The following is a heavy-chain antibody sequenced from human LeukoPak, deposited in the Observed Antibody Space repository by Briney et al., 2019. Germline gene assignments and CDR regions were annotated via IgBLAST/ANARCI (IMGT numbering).Heavy chain of an antibody. CDR2: ILYSGSI. CDR3: ARLDRIAAAGTVYWYFDL. CDR1: GGSISSYY. V-gene: IGHV4-59*01. J-gene: IGHJ2*01. Sequence: SETLSLTCTVSGGSISSYYWSWIRQPPGKGLEWIGYILYSGSINYNPSLKSRVTISVDTSKNQFSLKLSSVTAADTAVYYCARLDRIAAAGTVYWYFDLWGRGTLVTVSS. D-gene: IGHD6-13*01.